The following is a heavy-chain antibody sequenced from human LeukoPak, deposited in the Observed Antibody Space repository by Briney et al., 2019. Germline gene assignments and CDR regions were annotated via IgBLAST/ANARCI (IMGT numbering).Heavy chain of an antibody. CDR3: ARDLVQ. CDR2: INSDDST. CDR1: GFTFSSYE. Sequence: TGGSLRLSCAASGFTFSSYEMNWVRQAPGKGLEWVSLINSDDSTDYADSVRGRFTISRDNSKNTLYLQMNTLRGEDTAVYFCARDLVQWGQGTLVTVSS. J-gene: IGHJ4*02. V-gene: IGHV3-66*01.